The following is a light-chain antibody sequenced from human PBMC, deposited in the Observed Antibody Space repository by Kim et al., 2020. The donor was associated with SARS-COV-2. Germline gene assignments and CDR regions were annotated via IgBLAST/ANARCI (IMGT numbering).Light chain of an antibody. Sequence: DIQMTQSPSSLSASVGDRVTITCRASQRISSYLNWYQQKPGKAPKLLIYAASTLQSGVPSRFSGSGSGTDFTLTISSLQPEDFATYYCQQSYSNPTITFGQGTRLDIK. V-gene: IGKV1-39*01. CDR1: QRISSY. CDR2: AAS. CDR3: QQSYSNPTIT. J-gene: IGKJ5*01.